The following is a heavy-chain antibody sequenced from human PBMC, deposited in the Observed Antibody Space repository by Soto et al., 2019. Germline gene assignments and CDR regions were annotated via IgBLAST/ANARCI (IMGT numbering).Heavy chain of an antibody. Sequence: GGSLRLSCAASGFTFGTYAMHWVRQAPGKGLEWVAVIYYDGSNRYYGDAVKGRFTISRDNSKSTLYLQMSSLRAEDTALYHCARDRFVCSSTSCNYWYFDLWGRGTLVTVSS. D-gene: IGHD2-2*01. CDR2: IYYDGSNR. CDR1: GFTFGTYA. V-gene: IGHV3-33*01. J-gene: IGHJ2*01. CDR3: ARDRFVCSSTSCNYWYFDL.